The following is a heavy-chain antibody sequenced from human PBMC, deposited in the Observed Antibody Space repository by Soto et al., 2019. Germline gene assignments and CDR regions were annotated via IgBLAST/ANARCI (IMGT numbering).Heavy chain of an antibody. CDR3: ARDRLRGYDSSGFYS. CDR1: GYRFSSYG. CDR2: IDPNNGNR. J-gene: IGHJ4*02. D-gene: IGHD3-22*01. Sequence: QVQLVQSGAELRKPGASVKVSCQAYGYRFSSYGVHWLRQAPGQGLEWMGWIDPNNGNRNYAQKFEDRLSMTTATSAXTIYMELKSLKSDDTAIYYCARDRLRGYDSSGFYSWGQGTLVTVSS. V-gene: IGHV1-18*01.